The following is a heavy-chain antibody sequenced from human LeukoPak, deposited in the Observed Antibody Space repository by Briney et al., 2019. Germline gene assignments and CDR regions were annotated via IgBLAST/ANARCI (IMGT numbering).Heavy chain of an antibody. CDR3: ARETHPLRFSESD. CDR2: TRNKANSYTT. D-gene: IGHD3-3*01. J-gene: IGHJ4*02. Sequence: PGGSLRLSCAASGFTFSDHYMDWVRQAPGKGLEWVGRTRNKANSYTTEYAASVKGRFTISRDDSKNSLYLQMNSLKTEDTAVYYCARETHPLRFSESDWGQGTLVTVSS. CDR1: GFTFSDHY. V-gene: IGHV3-72*01.